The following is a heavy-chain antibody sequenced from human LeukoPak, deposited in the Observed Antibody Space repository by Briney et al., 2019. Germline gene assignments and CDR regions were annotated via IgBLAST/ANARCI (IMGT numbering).Heavy chain of an antibody. Sequence: PSETLSLTCDVYGGSFRGYYWGWIRQPPGKGLEWIGSIYYSGSTYYNPSLKSRVTISVDTSKNQFSLKLSSVTAADTAVYYCASMVRGATDYWGQGTLVTVSS. J-gene: IGHJ4*02. D-gene: IGHD3-10*01. CDR3: ASMVRGATDY. CDR1: GGSFRGYY. V-gene: IGHV4-34*01. CDR2: IYYSGST.